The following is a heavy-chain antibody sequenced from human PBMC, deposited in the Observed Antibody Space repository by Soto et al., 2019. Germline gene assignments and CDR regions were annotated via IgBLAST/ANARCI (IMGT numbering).Heavy chain of an antibody. D-gene: IGHD6-13*01. V-gene: IGHV3-30*18. CDR2: ISYDGSNK. CDR3: AKEVAAGDYFDY. Sequence: GGPLRLSCAASGFTFSSYGMHWVRQAPGKGLEWVAVISYDGSNKYYADSVKGRFTISRDNSKNTLYLQMNSLRAEDTAVYYCAKEVAAGDYFDYWGQGTLVTVSS. CDR1: GFTFSSYG. J-gene: IGHJ4*02.